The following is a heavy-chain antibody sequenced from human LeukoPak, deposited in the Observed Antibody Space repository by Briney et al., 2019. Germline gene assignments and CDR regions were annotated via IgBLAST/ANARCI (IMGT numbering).Heavy chain of an antibody. CDR3: ARAYYFDTTGHDSGALDI. J-gene: IGHJ3*02. D-gene: IGHD3-22*01. Sequence: GGSLGLSCAAPGFNFRNYDMHWVRQAPGKGLEWVASIRSDATNKYYADSVKGRFTISRDNAKNTLFLQMNSLRAEDTAVYYCARAYYFDTTGHDSGALDIWGRGTMVTVSS. CDR2: IRSDATNK. CDR1: GFNFRNYD. V-gene: IGHV3-33*01.